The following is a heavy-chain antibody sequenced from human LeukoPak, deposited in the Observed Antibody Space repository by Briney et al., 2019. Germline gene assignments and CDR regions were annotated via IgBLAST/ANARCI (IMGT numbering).Heavy chain of an antibody. CDR3: AKDRESYYYGSGTLN. Sequence: GRSLRLSCAASGFTFSSYGMHWVRQAPGKGLEWVAVILYDGSNKYYADSVKGRFTISRDNSKNTLYLQMNSLRAEDTAVYYCAKDRESYYYGSGTLNWGQGTLVTVSS. CDR2: ILYDGSNK. D-gene: IGHD3-10*01. CDR1: GFTFSSYG. J-gene: IGHJ4*02. V-gene: IGHV3-30*18.